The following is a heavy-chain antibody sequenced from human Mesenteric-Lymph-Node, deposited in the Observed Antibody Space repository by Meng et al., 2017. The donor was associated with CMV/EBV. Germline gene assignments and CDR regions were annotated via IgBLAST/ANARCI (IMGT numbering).Heavy chain of an antibody. CDR2: MNPNSGNT. V-gene: IGHV1-8*01. CDR1: GYTFTSYD. CDR3: ARGNTFLTYYDFWSGYYTLYYFDY. Sequence: GESLKISCKASGYTFTSYDINWVRQATGQGLEWMGWMNPNSGNTGYAQKFQGRVTMTRNTSISTAYMELSSLRSEDTAVYYCARGNTFLTYYDFWSGYYTLYYFDYWGQGTLVTVSS. J-gene: IGHJ4*02. D-gene: IGHD3-3*01.